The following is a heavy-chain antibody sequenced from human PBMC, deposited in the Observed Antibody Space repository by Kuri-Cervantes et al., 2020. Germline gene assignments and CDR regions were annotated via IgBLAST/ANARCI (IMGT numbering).Heavy chain of an antibody. J-gene: IGHJ3*02. Sequence: ASVKVSCKASGYTFTSYGISWVRQAPGQGLEWMGWISAYNGDTNYAQPLQGRATLTTDTSTNTAYMELRSLRSDDTAVYYCAKDHEGHCNTNRCRFNSLDMWGQGTMVTVSS. D-gene: IGHD2-2*01. CDR2: ISAYNGDT. V-gene: IGHV1-18*01. CDR3: AKDHEGHCNTNRCRFNSLDM. CDR1: GYTFTSYG.